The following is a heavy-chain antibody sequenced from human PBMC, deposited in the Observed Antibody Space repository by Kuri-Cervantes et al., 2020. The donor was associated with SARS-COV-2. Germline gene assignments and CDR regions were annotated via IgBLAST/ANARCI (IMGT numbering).Heavy chain of an antibody. Sequence: GGSLRLSCAASGFTFSDYYMSWIRQAPGKGLECVSYISSSGSTIYYADSVKGRFTISRDNSKNTLYLQMNSLRAEDTAVYYCAKDWLPDDAFDILGQGTMVTVSS. CDR1: GFTFSDYY. CDR2: ISSSGSTI. V-gene: IGHV3-11*01. D-gene: IGHD6-19*01. J-gene: IGHJ3*02. CDR3: AKDWLPDDAFDI.